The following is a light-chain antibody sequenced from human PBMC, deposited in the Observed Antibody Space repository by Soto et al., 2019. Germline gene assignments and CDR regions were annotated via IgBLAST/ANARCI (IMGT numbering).Light chain of an antibody. Sequence: EKVMTQSPATLSVSPGERATLSCRASQSIDSNLAWYQQKPGQAPRLLIYGAATRATGIPGRFSGSGSGTEFTLTVSSLQSEDSAIYFCQQYNDRPPWTFGQGTKV. V-gene: IGKV3-15*01. CDR1: QSIDSN. CDR3: QQYNDRPPWT. J-gene: IGKJ1*01. CDR2: GAA.